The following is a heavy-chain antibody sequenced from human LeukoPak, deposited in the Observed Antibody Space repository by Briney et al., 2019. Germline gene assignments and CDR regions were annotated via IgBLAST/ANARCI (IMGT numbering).Heavy chain of an antibody. CDR3: ARDGPAAGLYFDY. V-gene: IGHV3-7*03. Sequence: PGGSLRLSCAASGFTFSSYWMNWVRQAPGKGLEWVASIKQDGSEKYYVDSVKGRFTISRDNAKNSLYLRMNSLRAEDTAIYYCARDGPAAGLYFDYWGQGTLVTVSS. D-gene: IGHD6-13*01. CDR2: IKQDGSEK. J-gene: IGHJ4*02. CDR1: GFTFSSYW.